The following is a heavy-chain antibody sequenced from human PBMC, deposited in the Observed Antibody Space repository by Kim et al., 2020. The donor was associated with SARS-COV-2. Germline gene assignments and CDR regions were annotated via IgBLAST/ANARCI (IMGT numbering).Heavy chain of an antibody. CDR1: GGTFRSHA. J-gene: IGHJ6*01. V-gene: IGHV1-69*13. Sequence: SVKVSCKASGGTFRSHAITWVRQAPGQGLEWMGGIIPVFAAANYAQKFQGRVTITADESATTAYMELSSLRFEDTGVYYCTRGGGAVAATGNDYYYHAM. CDR2: IIPVFAAA. D-gene: IGHD6-19*01. CDR3: TRGGGAVAATGNDYYYHAM.